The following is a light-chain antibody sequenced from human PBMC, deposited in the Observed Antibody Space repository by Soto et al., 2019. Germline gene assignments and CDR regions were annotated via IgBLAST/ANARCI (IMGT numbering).Light chain of an antibody. CDR2: GAS. J-gene: IGKJ2*01. Sequence: EIVLTQSPGTLSLSPGERATLSCRASQSVSNNYLAWYQQKPGQAPRLLIYGASNRATGIPDRFSGSGSGTDFTLTISRLEPEDSATYYCQQYNSYPYTFGQGTKLEIK. CDR1: QSVSNNY. CDR3: QQYNSYPYT. V-gene: IGKV3-20*01.